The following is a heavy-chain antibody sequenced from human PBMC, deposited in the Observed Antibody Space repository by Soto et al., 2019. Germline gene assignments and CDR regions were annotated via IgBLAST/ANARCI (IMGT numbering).Heavy chain of an antibody. J-gene: IGHJ4*02. D-gene: IGHD4-17*01. V-gene: IGHV3-7*04. Sequence: GGSLRLSCAASGFTFSSYWMSWVRQAPGKGLEWVANIKQDGSEKYYVDSVKGRFTISRDNAKNSLYLQMSSLRADDTAFYYCVSDFGDYKFDYWGQGTLVTVSS. CDR2: IKQDGSEK. CDR3: VSDFGDYKFDY. CDR1: GFTFSSYW.